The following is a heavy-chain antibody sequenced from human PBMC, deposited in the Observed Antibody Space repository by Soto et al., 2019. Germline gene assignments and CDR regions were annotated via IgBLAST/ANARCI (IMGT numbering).Heavy chain of an antibody. V-gene: IGHV3-23*01. Sequence: GGSLRLSCAASGFTFSNFAMSWVRQSPGKGLEWVSGISAGGGGTYFADSVKGHFTVSRDNSKNTLYLHIHGLSAEDTAVYYCAKGETPRFPYYMDVWGTGTTVTVSS. CDR2: ISAGGGGT. CDR3: AKGETPRFPYYMDV. D-gene: IGHD3-16*01. CDR1: GFTFSNFA. J-gene: IGHJ6*03.